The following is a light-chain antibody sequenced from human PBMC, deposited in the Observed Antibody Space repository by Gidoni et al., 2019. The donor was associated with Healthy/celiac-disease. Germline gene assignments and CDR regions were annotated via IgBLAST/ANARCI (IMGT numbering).Light chain of an antibody. CDR2: GAS. J-gene: IGKJ2*01. V-gene: IGKV3-15*01. CDR1: QSVSSN. CDR3: QQYNNWPPVT. Sequence: EIVMTQPPATLSVSPGERATLSCRASQSVSSNLAWYQQKPGQAPRLLIYGASTRATGIPARFSGSGSGTEFTLTISSLQSEDFAVYYCQQYNNWPPVTFXQXTKLEIK.